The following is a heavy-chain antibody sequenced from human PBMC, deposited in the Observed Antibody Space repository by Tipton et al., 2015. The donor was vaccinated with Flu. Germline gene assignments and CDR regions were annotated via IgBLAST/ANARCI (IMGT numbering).Heavy chain of an antibody. CDR3: ARGVIYYDSSGAITDAFEI. J-gene: IGHJ3*02. D-gene: IGHD3-22*01. CDR1: GGSISSGSYY. CDR2: IYTSGST. Sequence: TLSLTCTVSGGSISSGSYYWSWIRQPAGKGLEWIVRIYTSGSTNYNPSLKSRVTISVDTSKNQFSLKLSSVTAADTAVYYCARGVIYYDSSGAITDAFEIWGQGTMVTVSS. V-gene: IGHV4-61*02.